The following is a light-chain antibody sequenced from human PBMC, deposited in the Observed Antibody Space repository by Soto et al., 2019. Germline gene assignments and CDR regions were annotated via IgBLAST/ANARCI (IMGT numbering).Light chain of an antibody. CDR2: DAS. V-gene: IGKV1-5*01. J-gene: IGKJ1*01. Sequence: DIQMTQSPSTLSASVGDRVTITFRGSQSISKWLAWYQQKPGKAPKVLIFDASILESGVPSRFSGSGSGTEFTLTISSLQPDDFATYYCQQYNDYLTWTFGQGTKVDIK. CDR1: QSISKW. CDR3: QQYNDYLTWT.